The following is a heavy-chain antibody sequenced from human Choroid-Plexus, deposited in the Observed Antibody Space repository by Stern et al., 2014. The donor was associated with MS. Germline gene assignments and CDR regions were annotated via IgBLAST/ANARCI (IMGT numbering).Heavy chain of an antibody. J-gene: IGHJ4*02. CDR2: ISYDGSDK. Sequence: DQLVESGGGVAQPGRPLILSCAASGFTFSNCGMHWVRQAPGKGLEWGALISYDGSDKYYADSVKGRFTIFRDNSKNPLYMHMNSLRAEDTAVYYCAKDHQWSTYFFDYWGQGSLVTVSS. CDR3: AKDHQWSTYFFDY. CDR1: GFTFSNCG. D-gene: IGHD2-15*01. V-gene: IGHV3-30*18.